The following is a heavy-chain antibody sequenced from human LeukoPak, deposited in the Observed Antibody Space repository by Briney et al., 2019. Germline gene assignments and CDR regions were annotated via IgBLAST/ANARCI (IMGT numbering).Heavy chain of an antibody. Sequence: GGSLRLSCSASGFTFSSLGMHWVRQAPGKGLEHVSTIGSDGDSTYYADSVKDRFTISRDNSKNTLYLQMNSLRAEDTAVYYCANEIRPNDYWGQGTQVTVSS. V-gene: IGHV3-64*04. CDR3: ANEIRPNDY. CDR2: IGSDGDST. J-gene: IGHJ4*02. D-gene: IGHD4-17*01. CDR1: GFTFSSLG.